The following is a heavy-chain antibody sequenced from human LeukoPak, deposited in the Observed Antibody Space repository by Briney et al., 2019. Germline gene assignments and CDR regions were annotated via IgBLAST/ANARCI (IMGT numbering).Heavy chain of an antibody. J-gene: IGHJ5*02. D-gene: IGHD4-17*01. CDR2: INPSGGST. CDR1: GYTFTSYY. Sequence: ASVKISCKASGYTFTSYYMHWVRQAPGQGLEGMGIINPSGGSTSYAQKFQGRVTMTRDTSTSTVYMELSRLRSDDTAVYYCARAGLMTTVTMAWFDPWGQGTLVTVSS. V-gene: IGHV1-46*01. CDR3: ARAGLMTTVTMAWFDP.